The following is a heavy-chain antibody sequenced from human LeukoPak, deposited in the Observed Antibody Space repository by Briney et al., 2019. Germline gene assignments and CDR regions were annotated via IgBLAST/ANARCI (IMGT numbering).Heavy chain of an antibody. V-gene: IGHV1-8*01. D-gene: IGHD2-2*01. CDR2: MNPNSGNT. CDR3: ARGVVPAAISDQNWFDP. J-gene: IGHJ5*02. Sequence: GASVKVSCKASGYTFTSYDINWVRQATGQGLEWMGWMNPNSGNTGYAQKFQGRVTMTRNTSISTAYMELSSLRSEDTAVYYCARGVVPAAISDQNWFDPWGQGTLVTVSS. CDR1: GYTFTSYD.